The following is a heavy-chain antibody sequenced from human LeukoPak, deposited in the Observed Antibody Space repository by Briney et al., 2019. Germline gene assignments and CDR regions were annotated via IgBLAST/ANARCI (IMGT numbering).Heavy chain of an antibody. Sequence: ASVKVSCKTSGYICKTHGITWVRQAPGQGLEWMGWISAYNGNTNYAQKLQGRVTMTTDTSTSTAYMELRSLRSDDTAVYYCARGVRYYYDSSGNPFDYWGQGTLVTVSS. CDR2: ISAYNGNT. J-gene: IGHJ4*02. D-gene: IGHD3-22*01. CDR1: GYICKTHG. CDR3: ARGVRYYYDSSGNPFDY. V-gene: IGHV1-18*01.